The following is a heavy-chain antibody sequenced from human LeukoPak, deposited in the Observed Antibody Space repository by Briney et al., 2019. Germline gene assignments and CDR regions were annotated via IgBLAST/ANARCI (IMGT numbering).Heavy chain of an antibody. CDR2: IDSGGDKT. V-gene: IGHV3-23*01. Sequence: GGSLRLSCAASGFTFSNAWMSWVRQAPGKGPEWVSTIDSGGDKTYYADAVKGRFSISRDNSKNTLYLQMNSLRAEDTAVYYCAKEPLNYDYVWGSYRFGNWFDPWGQGTLVTVSS. J-gene: IGHJ5*02. CDR1: GFTFSNAW. CDR3: AKEPLNYDYVWGSYRFGNWFDP. D-gene: IGHD3-16*02.